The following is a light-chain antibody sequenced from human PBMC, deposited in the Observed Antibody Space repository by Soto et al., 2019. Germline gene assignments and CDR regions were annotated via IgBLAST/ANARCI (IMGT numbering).Light chain of an antibody. V-gene: IGLV2-14*03. CDR1: SSDIGAYNF. CDR2: DVN. J-gene: IGLJ2*01. CDR3: TSWTTSTTMI. Sequence: NHPGSGSGSPGQSFTISCTGTSSDIGAYNFVSWYQQHPGKAPKLMLYDVNIRPSGVSNRFSGSKSGNTASLTISGLQAEDEADYYCTSWTTSTTMIFGGGTKVTVL.